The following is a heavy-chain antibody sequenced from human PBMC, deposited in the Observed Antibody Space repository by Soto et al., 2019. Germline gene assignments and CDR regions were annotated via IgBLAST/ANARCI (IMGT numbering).Heavy chain of an antibody. V-gene: IGHV1-69*12. D-gene: IGHD5-18*01. J-gene: IGHJ4*02. CDR2: IIPIFGTA. CDR1: GGTFSSYA. Sequence: QVQLVQSGAEVKKPGSSVKVSCKASGGTFSSYAISWVRQAPGQGLEWMGGIIPIFGTANYAQKFQGRVTITADESTSTADMELSSLRAEDTAVYYCARARLGYSYGAPHFDYWGQGTLVTVSS. CDR3: ARARLGYSYGAPHFDY.